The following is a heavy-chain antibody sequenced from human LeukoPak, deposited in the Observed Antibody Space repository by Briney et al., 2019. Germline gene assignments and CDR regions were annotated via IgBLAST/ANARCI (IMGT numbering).Heavy chain of an antibody. CDR3: AKYEGTVAGSPFDY. D-gene: IGHD6-19*01. Sequence: GGSLRLSCAASGFTFSSYGMHWVRQAPGKGLEWVAVISYDGSNKYYADSVKGRFTISRDNSKNTLYLQMNSLRAEDTAVYYCAKYEGTVAGSPFDYWGQGTLVTVSS. CDR1: GFTFSSYG. CDR2: ISYDGSNK. J-gene: IGHJ4*02. V-gene: IGHV3-30*18.